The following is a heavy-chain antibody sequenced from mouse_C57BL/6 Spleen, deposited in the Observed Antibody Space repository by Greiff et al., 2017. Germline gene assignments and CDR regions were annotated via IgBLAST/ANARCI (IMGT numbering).Heavy chain of an antibody. Sequence: EVQLQQSGPVLVKPGASVKMSCKASGYTFTDYYMNWVKQSHGKSLEWIGVINPYNGGTSYNQKFKGKATLTVDKSSSTAYMELNSLTSEDSAVYYCARGSSEAMDYWGQGTSVTVSS. CDR1: GYTFTDYY. V-gene: IGHV1-19*01. J-gene: IGHJ4*01. CDR3: ARGSSEAMDY. CDR2: INPYNGGT. D-gene: IGHD3-2*02.